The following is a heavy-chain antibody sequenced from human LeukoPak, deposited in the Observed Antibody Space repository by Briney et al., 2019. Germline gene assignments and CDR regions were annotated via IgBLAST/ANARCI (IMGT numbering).Heavy chain of an antibody. CDR1: GGSISSYY. Sequence: SETLSLTCTVSGGSISSYYWSWIRQPPGKGLEWKGLEWVGYIDYSGSTNYNPSLKSRVTISVDTSKNQFSLKLSSVTAADTAVYYCARPPMYSSSPRWFDPWGQGTLVTVSS. J-gene: IGHJ5*02. CDR3: ARPPMYSSSPRWFDP. D-gene: IGHD6-13*01. CDR2: IDYSGST. V-gene: IGHV4-59*01.